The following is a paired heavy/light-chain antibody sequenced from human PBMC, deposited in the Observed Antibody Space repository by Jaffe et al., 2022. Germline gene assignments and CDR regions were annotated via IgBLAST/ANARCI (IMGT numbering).Heavy chain of an antibody. V-gene: IGHV3-21*01. CDR3: ARGSDEDIVVVVAAYNWFDP. D-gene: IGHD2-15*01. CDR1: GFTFSSYS. Sequence: EVQLVESGGGLVKPGGSLRLSCAASGFTFSSYSMNWVRQAPGKGLEWVSSISSSSSYIYYADSVKGRFTISRDNAKNSLYLQMNSLRAEDTAVYYCARGSDEDIVVVVAAYNWFDPWGQGTLVTVSS. J-gene: IGHJ5*02. CDR2: ISSSSSYI.
Light chain of an antibody. CDR3: QQYYSTPPVT. J-gene: IGKJ5*01. Sequence: DIQMTQSPSSLSASVGDRVTITCRASQGISNSLAWYQQKPGKAPKLLLYAASRLESGVPSRFSGSGSGTDYTLTISSLQPEDFATYYCQQYYSTPPVTFGQGTRLEIK. CDR2: AAS. V-gene: IGKV1-NL1*01. CDR1: QGISNS.